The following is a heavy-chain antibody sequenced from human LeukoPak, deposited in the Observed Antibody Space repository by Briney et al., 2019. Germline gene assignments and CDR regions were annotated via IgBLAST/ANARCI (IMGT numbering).Heavy chain of an antibody. D-gene: IGHD2-21*01. J-gene: IGHJ4*02. Sequence: GGSLRLSCAASGFTFSSYAMSWVRQAPGKGLEWVSAISGSGGSTYYAASVKGRFTISRDNSKNTLYLQMNSLRAEDTAVYYWAKGRCGGWPGSFDREFDYWGQGTLVTVSS. V-gene: IGHV3-23*01. CDR3: AKGRCGGWPGSFDREFDY. CDR1: GFTFSSYA. CDR2: ISGSGGST.